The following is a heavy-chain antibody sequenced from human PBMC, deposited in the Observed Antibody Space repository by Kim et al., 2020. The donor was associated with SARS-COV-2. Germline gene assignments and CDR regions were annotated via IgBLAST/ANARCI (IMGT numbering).Heavy chain of an antibody. Sequence: GESLKISCKASGYSFLSYWIGWVRQMPGKGLEWMGIFFPGDSDTKYSPSFQGQVTISADTSISTISLHWSSLKASDTAMYYCARRTVATLGYGFDVWGQG. J-gene: IGHJ6*02. CDR1: GYSFLSYW. V-gene: IGHV5-51*01. D-gene: IGHD4-17*01. CDR2: FFPGDSDT. CDR3: ARRTVATLGYGFDV.